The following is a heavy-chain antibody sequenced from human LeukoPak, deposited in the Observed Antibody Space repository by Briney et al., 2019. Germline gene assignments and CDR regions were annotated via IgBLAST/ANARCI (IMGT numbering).Heavy chain of an antibody. J-gene: IGHJ6*02. D-gene: IGHD2-15*01. CDR2: ISISSGYI. CDR1: GFTFSSQC. V-gene: IGHV3-21*01. Sequence: AGSLRLFCAASGFTFSSQCWNWLGQAPAKERPWVSSISISSGYIYYADSVKGRFTISTDNAKNSLYLQMNSLRADDTAVYYCAREVAAAIGEYYYYGMDVWGQGTTVTVSS. CDR3: AREVAAAIGEYYYYGMDV.